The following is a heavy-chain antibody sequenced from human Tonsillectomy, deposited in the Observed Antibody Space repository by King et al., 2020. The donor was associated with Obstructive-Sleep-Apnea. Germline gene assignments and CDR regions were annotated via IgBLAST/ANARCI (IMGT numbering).Heavy chain of an antibody. V-gene: IGHV1-2*02. D-gene: IGHD2-2*01. CDR3: ARDLGYCSSTSCYNWFDP. J-gene: IGHJ5*02. CDR1: GYTFTGYY. Sequence: QAQLVQSGAEVKKPGASVKVSCKASGYTFTGYYMHWVRQAPGQGLEWMGWINPNSGGTNYAQKFQGRVTMTRDTSISTAYMELSRLRSEDTAVYYCARDLGYCSSTSCYNWFDPWGQGTLVTVSS. CDR2: INPNSGGT.